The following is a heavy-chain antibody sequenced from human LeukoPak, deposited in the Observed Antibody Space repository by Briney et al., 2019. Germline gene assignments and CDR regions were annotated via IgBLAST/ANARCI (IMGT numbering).Heavy chain of an antibody. CDR3: ARGPKGHFDY. J-gene: IGHJ4*02. Sequence: SETLSLTCTVSGGSISSPYWSWIRQPPGKGLEWIGYIYYSGSTSYNPSLKSRVPISLDTSNNQFSLKLSSVTAADTAVYYCARGPKGHFDYWGQGTLVTVSS. V-gene: IGHV4-59*11. CDR2: IYYSGST. CDR1: GGSISSPY.